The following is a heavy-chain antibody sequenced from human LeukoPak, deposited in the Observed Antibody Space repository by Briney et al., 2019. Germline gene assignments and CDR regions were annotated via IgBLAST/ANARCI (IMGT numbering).Heavy chain of an antibody. CDR3: ARDLMVSYSSSSSDY. CDR2: INPNSGGT. V-gene: IGHV1-2*02. CDR1: VYTFTGYY. Sequence: ASVNVSCKASVYTFTGYYMHWVRQAPGQGLEWMGWINPNSGGTNYAQKFQGRVTMTRDTSISTAYMELSRLRSDDTAVYYCARDLMVSYSSSSSDYWGQGTLVTVSS. D-gene: IGHD6-6*01. J-gene: IGHJ4*02.